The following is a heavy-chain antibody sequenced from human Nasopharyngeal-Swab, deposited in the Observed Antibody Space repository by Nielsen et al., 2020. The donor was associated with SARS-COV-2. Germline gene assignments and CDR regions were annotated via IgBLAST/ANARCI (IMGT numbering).Heavy chain of an antibody. V-gene: IGHV3-9*01. D-gene: IGHD7-27*01. CDR1: GFSFNEYA. CDR2: ISRDSGSL. Sequence: GGSLRLSCAASGFSFNEYAMYWVRQAPGKGLEWVSGISRDSGSLDYVASVKGRFTISRDNAKNSLYLQMNSLRGEDTAVYYCAKDWRTGRSLGLFGMDVWGQGTTVIVSS. CDR3: AKDWRTGRSLGLFGMDV. J-gene: IGHJ6*02.